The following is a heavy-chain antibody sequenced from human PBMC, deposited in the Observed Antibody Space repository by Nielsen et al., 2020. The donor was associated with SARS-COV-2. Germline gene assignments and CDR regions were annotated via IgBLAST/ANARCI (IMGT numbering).Heavy chain of an antibody. CDR1: GFPLSGYC. D-gene: IGHD1-26*01. CDR2: ISTYGSST. Sequence: GESLTISCAASGFPLSGYCMHWVPRSPGQGLVFVSRISTYGSSTSYADSVKGRFTISRDHARNTLFLQLNSLRADDTAVYYCARDLVPWPYPFDAFDLWGQGTMVTVSS. V-gene: IGHV3-74*01. J-gene: IGHJ3*01. CDR3: ARDLVPWPYPFDAFDL.